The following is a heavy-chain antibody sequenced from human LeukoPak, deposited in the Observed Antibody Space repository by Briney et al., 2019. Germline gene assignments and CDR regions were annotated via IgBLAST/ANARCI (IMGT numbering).Heavy chain of an antibody. CDR3: AREAIAARPPYYYMDV. Sequence: GGSLRLSCAASGFTFDDYGMRWVRQAPGKELEWVSGINWNGGSTGYADSVKGRFTISRDNAKNSLYLQMNSLRAEDTALYHCAREAIAARPPYYYMDVWGKGTTVTVSS. CDR2: INWNGGST. V-gene: IGHV3-20*01. J-gene: IGHJ6*03. D-gene: IGHD6-6*01. CDR1: GFTFDDYG.